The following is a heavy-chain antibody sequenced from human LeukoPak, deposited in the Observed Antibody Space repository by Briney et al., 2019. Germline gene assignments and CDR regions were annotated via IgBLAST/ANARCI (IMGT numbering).Heavy chain of an antibody. D-gene: IGHD3-22*01. CDR1: GFTFSSYA. V-gene: IGHV3-23*01. CDR2: ISGSGGST. J-gene: IGHJ6*03. Sequence: GGSLRLSCAASGFTFSSYAMSWVRQAPGKGLEWVSAISGSGGSTYYADSVKGRFTISRDNSKNTLYLQMNSLRAEDTAVYYCAKGRYYDSSGYYYYMDVWAKGPRSPSP. CDR3: AKGRYYDSSGYYYYMDV.